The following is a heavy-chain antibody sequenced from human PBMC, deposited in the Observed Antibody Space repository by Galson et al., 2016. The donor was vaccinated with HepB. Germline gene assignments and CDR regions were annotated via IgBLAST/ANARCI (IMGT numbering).Heavy chain of an antibody. J-gene: IGHJ5*01. CDR1: GFTLSSYN. D-gene: IGHD5-18*01. CDR2: ISSSSTYI. V-gene: IGHV3-21*01. CDR3: WGGHIYGHDGWFDF. Sequence: SLRLSCAASGFTLSSYNMNWVRQAPGKGLEWVSCISSSSTYIYYADSVKGRFTISRDNTKNSFYLQMNSLGAEDTAVYYCWGGHIYGHDGWFDFWGQGTLVTVSS.